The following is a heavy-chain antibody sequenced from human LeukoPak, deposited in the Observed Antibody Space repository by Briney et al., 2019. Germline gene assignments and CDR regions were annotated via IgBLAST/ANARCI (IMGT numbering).Heavy chain of an antibody. CDR2: IYYSGST. Sequence: SETLSLTCTVSGGSISSYYWSWIRQPPGKGLEWIGYIYYSGSTNYNPSLKSRVTISVDTSKNQFSLKLSSVTAADTAVCYCARSVEGYCSGGSCYSYYYYMDVWGKGTTVTVSS. D-gene: IGHD2-15*01. CDR1: GGSISSYY. V-gene: IGHV4-59*01. J-gene: IGHJ6*03. CDR3: ARSVEGYCSGGSCYSYYYYMDV.